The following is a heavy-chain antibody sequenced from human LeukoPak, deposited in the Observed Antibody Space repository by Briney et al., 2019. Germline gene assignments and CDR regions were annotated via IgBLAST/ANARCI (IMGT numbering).Heavy chain of an antibody. V-gene: IGHV3-64D*09. CDR2: ITNNGGST. J-gene: IGHJ4*02. D-gene: IGHD1-1*01. CDR3: AKASTDYYYEY. CDR1: GFTFSFYA. Sequence: GGSLRLPCSASGFTFSFYAMHWVRQAPGKGLEYLSAITNNGGSTYYADSVKGRFTISRDNSKNTLYLQMSSLRAEDTAIYYCAKASTDYYYEYWGQGTLVTVSS.